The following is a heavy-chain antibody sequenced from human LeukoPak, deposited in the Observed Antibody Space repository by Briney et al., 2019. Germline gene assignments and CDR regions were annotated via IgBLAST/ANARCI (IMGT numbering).Heavy chain of an antibody. CDR1: GATFSSYA. CDR3: ARGKNVLRYFELGY. J-gene: IGHJ4*02. D-gene: IGHD3-9*01. V-gene: IGHV1-69*06. Sequence: SVKLSCKASGATFSSYAISWVRQAPGQGLKWMGGTIPIFGTANYAQKSHGRVTITADKSTSTAYMELSSLRSEDTAVYYCARGKNVLRYFELGYWGQGTLVTVSS. CDR2: TIPIFGTA.